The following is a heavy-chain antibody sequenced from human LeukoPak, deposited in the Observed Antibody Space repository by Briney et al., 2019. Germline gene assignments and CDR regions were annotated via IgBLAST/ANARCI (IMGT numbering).Heavy chain of an antibody. D-gene: IGHD3-3*01. V-gene: IGHV4-34*01. CDR2: INHSGST. CDR1: GGSFSGYY. Sequence: SETLSLTCAVYGGSFSGYYWSWIRQPPGKGLEWIGEINHSGSTNYNPSLKSRVTISVDTSKNQFSLKLSSVTAADTAVYYCARVRFLEWLESYNWFDPWGQGTLVTVSS. CDR3: ARVRFLEWLESYNWFDP. J-gene: IGHJ5*02.